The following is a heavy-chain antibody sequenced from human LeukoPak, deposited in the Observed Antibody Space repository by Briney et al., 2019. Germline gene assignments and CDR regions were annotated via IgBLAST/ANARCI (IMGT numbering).Heavy chain of an antibody. Sequence: GGSLRLSCAASGFTVSGNYMSWVRQAPGKGLEWVSVIYSGGSTYYADSAKSRCTISRDSLKNTLYLQMNNLRAEDTAVYYCARGGSTYPFDYWGQGTLVTVSS. J-gene: IGHJ4*02. D-gene: IGHD3-16*01. CDR3: ARGGSTYPFDY. CDR2: IYSGGST. CDR1: GFTVSGNY. V-gene: IGHV3-53*01.